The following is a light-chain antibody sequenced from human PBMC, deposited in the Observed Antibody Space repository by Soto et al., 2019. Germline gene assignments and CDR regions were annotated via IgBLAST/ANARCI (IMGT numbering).Light chain of an antibody. V-gene: IGKV3-15*01. J-gene: IGKJ2*01. CDR1: QSVSSN. CDR3: QHYNNWPPYT. CDR2: DAS. Sequence: EIVMTQSPGTLAVSPGETVTLSCRASQSVSSNLAWYQQKSGQAPRLLIYDASTRATGIPTRFSGSGSGTEFTLIISSLQYEDSAVYYCQHYNNWPPYTFGQGTNLEI.